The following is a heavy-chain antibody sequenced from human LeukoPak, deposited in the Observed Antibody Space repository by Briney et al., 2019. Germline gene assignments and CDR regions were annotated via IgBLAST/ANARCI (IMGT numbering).Heavy chain of an antibody. Sequence: GGSLRLSCTVSGFTVSINSMSWVRQAPGKGLEWVSTISGDGDSTYYADSVKGRFTISRDNSKNTLYIQMNSLRAEDTAVYYCARHETGPYFDYWGQGTLVTVSS. V-gene: IGHV3-66*04. J-gene: IGHJ4*02. D-gene: IGHD1-1*01. CDR1: GFTVSINS. CDR3: ARHETGPYFDY. CDR2: ISGDGDST.